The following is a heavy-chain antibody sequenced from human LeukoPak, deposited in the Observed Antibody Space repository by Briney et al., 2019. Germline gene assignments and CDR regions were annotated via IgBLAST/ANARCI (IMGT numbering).Heavy chain of an antibody. D-gene: IGHD2-2*01. CDR3: ARTSCSSTSCYWVFDY. Sequence: ASVKVSRKASGYTLTSYGISCVRQAPGQGREWMGWISAYNGNTNYAQKLQGRVTMTTDTSTSTAYMELRSLRSDDTAVYYCARTSCSSTSCYWVFDYWGQGTLVTVSS. V-gene: IGHV1-18*04. J-gene: IGHJ4*02. CDR1: GYTLTSYG. CDR2: ISAYNGNT.